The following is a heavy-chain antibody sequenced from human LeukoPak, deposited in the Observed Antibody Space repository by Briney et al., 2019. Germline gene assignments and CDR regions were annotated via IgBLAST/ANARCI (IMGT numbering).Heavy chain of an antibody. CDR3: ARLVGYNYAFDI. CDR2: IIPILGIA. V-gene: IGHV1-69*04. D-gene: IGHD5-24*01. Sequence: SVKVSCKASGGTFSSYAISWVRQAPGQGLEWMGRIIPILGIANYAQKFQGRVTITADKSTSTAYMELSSLRSEDTAVYYCARLVGYNYAFDIWGQGTMDTVSS. CDR1: GGTFSSYA. J-gene: IGHJ3*02.